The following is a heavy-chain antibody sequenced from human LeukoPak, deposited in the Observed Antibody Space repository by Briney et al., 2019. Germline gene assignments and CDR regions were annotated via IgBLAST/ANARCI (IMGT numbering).Heavy chain of an antibody. CDR1: GFTFSSYS. CDR2: ISSSSSYI. J-gene: IGHJ1*01. V-gene: IGHV3-21*01. Sequence: PGGSLRLSCAASGFTFSSYSMNWVRQAPGKGLEWVSSISSSSSYIYYADSVKGRFTISRDNAKNSLYLQMNSLRAEDTAVYYCARDPPTSSGWYPFQHWGQGTLVTVSS. D-gene: IGHD6-19*01. CDR3: ARDPPTSSGWYPFQH.